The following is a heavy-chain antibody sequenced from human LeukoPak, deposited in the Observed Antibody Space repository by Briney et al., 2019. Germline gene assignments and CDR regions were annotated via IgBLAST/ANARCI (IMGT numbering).Heavy chain of an antibody. D-gene: IGHD5-12*01. J-gene: IGHJ4*02. CDR1: GFTLNKYG. V-gene: IGHV3-33*01. CDR3: ARDRTYSGSPDVRSHFNS. Sequence: GRSLRLSCAASGFTLNKYGMHWVRQVPGMGLEWVAVIWYIGGETYDADSARGRFTLSRDNSKSTVDLQMNRLRAEDTAVYYCARDRTYSGSPDVRSHFNSWGQGTLVTVSS. CDR2: IWYIGGET.